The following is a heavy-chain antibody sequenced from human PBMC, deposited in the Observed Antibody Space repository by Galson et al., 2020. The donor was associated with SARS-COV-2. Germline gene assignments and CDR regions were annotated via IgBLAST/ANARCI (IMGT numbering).Heavy chain of an antibody. D-gene: IGHD3-10*01. CDR3: ARSRLGELFTRPFDQ. CDR2: ISYNGSNK. CDR1: GFTFSNYA. V-gene: IGHV3-30*14. Sequence: GESLKISCAASGFTFSNYALYWVRQAPGKGLEWVAIISYNGSNKYYTDSVKGRFTISRDNSKNTLYLQMNSLRAEDTALYYCARSRLGELFTRPFDQWGQGTLVTVST. J-gene: IGHJ4*02.